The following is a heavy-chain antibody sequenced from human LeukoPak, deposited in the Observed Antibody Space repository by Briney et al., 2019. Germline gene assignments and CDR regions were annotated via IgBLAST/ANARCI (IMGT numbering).Heavy chain of an antibody. CDR3: ARAGPGYCSSTSCYPDY. Sequence: GGSLRLSCAASGFTFSSYGMHWVRQAPGKGLEWAAVIWYDGSNKYYADSVKGRFTISRDNSKNTLYLQMNSLRAEDTAVYYCARAGPGYCSSTSCYPDYWGQGTLVTVSS. J-gene: IGHJ4*02. V-gene: IGHV3-33*01. D-gene: IGHD2-2*01. CDR1: GFTFSSYG. CDR2: IWYDGSNK.